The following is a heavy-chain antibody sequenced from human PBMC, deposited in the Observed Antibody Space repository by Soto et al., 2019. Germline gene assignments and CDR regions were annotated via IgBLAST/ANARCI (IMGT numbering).Heavy chain of an antibody. V-gene: IGHV3-21*01. CDR1: GFTFSSYS. D-gene: IGHD2-2*01. CDR3: ASSYPVVPAAISYMDV. J-gene: IGHJ6*03. CDR2: ISSSSSYI. Sequence: EVQLEESGGGLVKPGGSLRLSCAASGFTFSSYSMNWVRQAPGKGLAWVSSISSSSSYIYYADSVKGRFTITRDNAKNSLYLQMNSLRAEDTAVYYCASSYPVVPAAISYMDVWGKGTTVTVSS.